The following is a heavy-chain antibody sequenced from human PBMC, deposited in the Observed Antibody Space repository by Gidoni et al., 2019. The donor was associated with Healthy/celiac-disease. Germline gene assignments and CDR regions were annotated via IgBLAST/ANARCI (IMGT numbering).Heavy chain of an antibody. D-gene: IGHD2-15*01. Sequence: EVQLVETGGGLIQPGGSLRLSCAASGFTVSSNYMSSVRQAPGKGLEWVSVIYSGGSTYYADSVKGRFTISRDNSKNTLYLQMNSLRAEDTAVYYCARSPLYCSGGSCLGYYYYGMDVWGQGTTVTVSS. CDR3: ARSPLYCSGGSCLGYYYYGMDV. J-gene: IGHJ6*02. V-gene: IGHV3-53*02. CDR1: GFTVSSNY. CDR2: IYSGGST.